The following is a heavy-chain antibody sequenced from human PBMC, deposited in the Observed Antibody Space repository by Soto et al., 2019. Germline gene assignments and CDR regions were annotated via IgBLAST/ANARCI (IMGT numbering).Heavy chain of an antibody. Sequence: KTSETLSLTCTVSGGSISSGGYYWSWIRQHPGKGLEWIGYIYYSGSTYYNPSLKSRVTISVDTSKNQFSLKLSSVTAADTAVYYCARGDYSNGFDYWGQGTLVTVSS. D-gene: IGHD4-4*01. J-gene: IGHJ4*02. CDR1: GGSISSGGYY. CDR3: ARGDYSNGFDY. CDR2: IYYSGST. V-gene: IGHV4-31*03.